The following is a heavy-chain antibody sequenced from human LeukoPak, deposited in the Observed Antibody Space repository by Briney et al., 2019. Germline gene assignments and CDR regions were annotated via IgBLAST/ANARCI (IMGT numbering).Heavy chain of an antibody. CDR3: ARGAGYCSGGSCYQRFDP. V-gene: IGHV1-2*02. D-gene: IGHD2-15*01. J-gene: IGHJ5*02. CDR2: INPNSGGT. Sequence: ASVKVSCKASGYTFTGYHMHWVRQAPGQGLEWMGWINPNSGGTNYAQKFQGRVTMTRDTSISTAYMELSRLRSDDTAVYYCARGAGYCSGGSCYQRFDPWGQGTLVTVSS. CDR1: GYTFTGYH.